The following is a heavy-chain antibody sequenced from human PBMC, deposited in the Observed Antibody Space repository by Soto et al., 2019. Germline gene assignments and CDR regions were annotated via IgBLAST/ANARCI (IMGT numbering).Heavy chain of an antibody. Sequence: ASVKVSCKASGYTFTSYGISWVRQAPGQGLEWMGWISAYNGNTNYAQKLQGRVTMTTDTSTSTAYMELRSLRSDDTAVYYCARRLLVAVAGTDFDYWGQGTLVTVSS. CDR3: ARRLLVAVAGTDFDY. J-gene: IGHJ4*02. V-gene: IGHV1-18*01. D-gene: IGHD6-19*01. CDR2: ISAYNGNT. CDR1: GYTFTSYG.